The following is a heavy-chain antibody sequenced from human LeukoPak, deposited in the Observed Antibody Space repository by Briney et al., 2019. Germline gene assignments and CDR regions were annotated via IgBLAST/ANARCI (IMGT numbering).Heavy chain of an antibody. D-gene: IGHD4-17*01. CDR2: IYYSGST. J-gene: IGHJ4*02. V-gene: IGHV4-30-4*08. CDR1: GGSISSGDYY. Sequence: SETLSLTCTVSGGSISSGDYYWSWIRQPPGKGLEWIGYIYYSGSTYYNPSLKSRVTISVDTSKNQFSLKLSSVTAADTAVYYCTRGLRYGDYYLDYWGQGTLVTVSS. CDR3: TRGLRYGDYYLDY.